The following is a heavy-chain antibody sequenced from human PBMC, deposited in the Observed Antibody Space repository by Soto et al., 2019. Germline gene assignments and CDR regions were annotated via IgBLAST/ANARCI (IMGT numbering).Heavy chain of an antibody. CDR3: ARAPQPDYDFWSGSRPAPYYYYGMDV. V-gene: IGHV1-69*13. J-gene: IGHJ6*02. Sequence: SVKVSCKASGGTFSSYAISWVRQAPGQGLEWMGGIIPIFGTANYAQKFQGRVTITADESTSTAYMELSSLRSEDTAVYYCARAPQPDYDFWSGSRPAPYYYYGMDVWGQGTTVTVSS. CDR1: GGTFSSYA. CDR2: IIPIFGTA. D-gene: IGHD3-3*01.